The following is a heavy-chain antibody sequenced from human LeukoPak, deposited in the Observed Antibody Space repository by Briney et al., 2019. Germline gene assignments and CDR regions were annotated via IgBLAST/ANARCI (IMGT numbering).Heavy chain of an antibody. D-gene: IGHD6-6*01. CDR3: ARARVAARYFDY. Sequence: TSETLSLTYTVSGGSISSYYWSWIRQTPGKGLEWIGYIFYSGSTNYNPSLKSRVTISVDTSKNQFSLKLSSVTAADTAVYYCARARVAARYFDYWGQGTLVTVSS. J-gene: IGHJ4*02. CDR1: GGSISSYY. V-gene: IGHV4-59*08. CDR2: IFYSGST.